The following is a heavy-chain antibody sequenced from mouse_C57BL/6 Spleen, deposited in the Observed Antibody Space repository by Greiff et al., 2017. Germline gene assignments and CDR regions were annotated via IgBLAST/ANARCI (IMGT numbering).Heavy chain of an antibody. Sequence: QVQLQQPGAELVRPGSSVKLSCKASGYTFTSYWMHWVKQRPIQGLEWIGNIDPSDSETHYNQKFKDKATLTVDQSSSTAYMQLSSLTSEDAAVYYCARTPRYYGSRYYYAMDYWGQGTSVTVSS. V-gene: IGHV1-52*01. CDR3: ARTPRYYGSRYYYAMDY. J-gene: IGHJ4*01. CDR2: IDPSDSET. CDR1: GYTFTSYW. D-gene: IGHD1-1*01.